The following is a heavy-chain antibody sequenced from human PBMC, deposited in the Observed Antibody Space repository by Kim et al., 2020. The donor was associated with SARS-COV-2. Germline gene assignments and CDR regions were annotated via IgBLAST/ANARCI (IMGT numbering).Heavy chain of an antibody. V-gene: IGHV3-23*01. CDR3: AKDKGIAAAGTDFDPWGY. J-gene: IGHJ4*02. Sequence: KGRFTISRDNSKNTLYLQMNSLRAEDTAVYYCAKDKGIAAAGTDFDPWGYWGQGTLVTVSS. D-gene: IGHD6-13*01.